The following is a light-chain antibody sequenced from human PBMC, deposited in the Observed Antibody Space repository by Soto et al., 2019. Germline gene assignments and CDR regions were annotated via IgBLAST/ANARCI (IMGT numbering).Light chain of an antibody. CDR2: ENN. V-gene: IGLV1-51*02. CDR1: SSNIGNNY. Sequence: QSVLTQPPSVSAAPGQKVTISCSGSSSNIGNNYVSWYQQLPGTAPKLLIYENNKRPSWIPDRFSGSKSGTSATLGITGLQTGDEADYYCGTWDSSLSAGWVFGGGTKLTVL. CDR3: GTWDSSLSAGWV. J-gene: IGLJ3*02.